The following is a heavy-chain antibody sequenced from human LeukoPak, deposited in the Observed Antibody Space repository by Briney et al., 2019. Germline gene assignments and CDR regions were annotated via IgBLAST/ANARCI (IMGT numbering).Heavy chain of an antibody. CDR2: IQSSGST. Sequence: SETLSLTCTVSGGSITSYYWSWIRQPPGKELEWIGYIQSSGSTNYNPSLKSRVTISVDTSNNQFSLKLSSVTAADTAVYYCARSVELLRTFDYWGQGTPVTVSS. D-gene: IGHD1-7*01. V-gene: IGHV4-4*09. CDR1: GGSITSYY. J-gene: IGHJ4*02. CDR3: ARSVELLRTFDY.